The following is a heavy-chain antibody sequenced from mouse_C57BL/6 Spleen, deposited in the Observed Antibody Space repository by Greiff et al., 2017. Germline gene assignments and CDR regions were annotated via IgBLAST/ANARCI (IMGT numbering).Heavy chain of an antibody. J-gene: IGHJ3*01. CDR3: ARGELRRFAY. CDR2: IDPSDSET. Sequence: QVQLQQPGAELVRPGSSVKLSCKASGYTFTSYWMHWVKQRPIQGLEWIGNIDPSDSETPYNQKFKDKATLTVDKSSSTAYMQRSSLTSEDAAVYYGARGELRRFAYWGQGTLVTVSA. CDR1: GYTFTSYW. D-gene: IGHD1-2*01. V-gene: IGHV1-52*01.